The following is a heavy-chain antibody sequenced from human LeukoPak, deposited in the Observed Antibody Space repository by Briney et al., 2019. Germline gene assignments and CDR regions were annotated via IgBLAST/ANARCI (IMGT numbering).Heavy chain of an antibody. J-gene: IGHJ4*02. Sequence: PGGSLRLSCAASGFTFSSYGMHWVRQAPGKGLEWVAVIWYDGSNKYYADSVKGRFTISRDNSKNTLYLQMNSLRAEDTAVYYCARDDHSSSWYFCGVGYWGQGTLVTVSS. CDR2: IWYDGSNK. CDR1: GFTFSSYG. D-gene: IGHD6-13*01. V-gene: IGHV3-33*01. CDR3: ARDDHSSSWYFCGVGY.